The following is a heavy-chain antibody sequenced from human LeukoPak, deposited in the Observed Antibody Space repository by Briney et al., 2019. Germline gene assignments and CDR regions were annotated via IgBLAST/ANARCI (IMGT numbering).Heavy chain of an antibody. V-gene: IGHV4-34*01. D-gene: IGHD6-13*01. CDR1: GGSFSAYY. J-gene: IGHJ4*02. CDR2: VNHSGST. Sequence: SETLSLTCAVYGGSFSAYYWSWIRQPPGKGLEWIGEVNHSGSTNYNPSLKSRVTISVDTSKNQFSLKLSSVTAADTAVYYCAEIAAAGTLFDYWGQGTLVTVSS. CDR3: AEIAAAGTLFDY.